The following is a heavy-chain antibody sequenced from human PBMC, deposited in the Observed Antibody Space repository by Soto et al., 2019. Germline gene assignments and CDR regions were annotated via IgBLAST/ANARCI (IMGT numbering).Heavy chain of an antibody. Sequence: SETLSLTCTVSGGSISSGGYYWSWIRQHPGKGLEWIGYIYCSGSTYYNPSLKSRGTISVDTSKNQFALKLSSVTAADTAVYYGARAGSSSWYPTRHWFDPWGQGTRVTVSS. V-gene: IGHV4-31*03. J-gene: IGHJ5*02. CDR1: GGSISSGGYY. CDR3: ARAGSSSWYPTRHWFDP. D-gene: IGHD6-13*01. CDR2: IYCSGST.